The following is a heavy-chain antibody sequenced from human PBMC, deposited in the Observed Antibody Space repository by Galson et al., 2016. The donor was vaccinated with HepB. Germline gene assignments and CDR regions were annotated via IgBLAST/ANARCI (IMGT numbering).Heavy chain of an antibody. D-gene: IGHD3-3*01. J-gene: IGHJ6*02. CDR3: AGSDDFRTTPGEIYFYYGIDV. CDR1: GYSFGNFW. CDR2: IYPGDSET. V-gene: IGHV5-51*01. Sequence: QSGAEVKKPGESLQIFCKGSGYSFGNFWIAWVRQQAGKGLEWMGIIYPGDSETRYSPSFQGQVTLSVDKSINTAYLQWTCLKASDTATYYCAGSDDFRTTPGEIYFYYGIDVWGQGTTVIVSS.